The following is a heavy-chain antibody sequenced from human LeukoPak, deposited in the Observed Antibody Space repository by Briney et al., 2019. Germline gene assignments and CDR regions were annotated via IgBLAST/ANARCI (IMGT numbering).Heavy chain of an antibody. CDR2: IYYSGST. V-gene: IGHV4-31*03. CDR1: GGSIRSGGYY. Sequence: SQTLSLTCTVSGGSIRSGGYYWSWIRHHPGKGLEWIGYIYYSGSTYYNPSLKSRVTISVDTSKNQFSLKLISVTAADTAVYYCARSADYGSGSYIVDPWGQGTLVTVSS. J-gene: IGHJ5*02. D-gene: IGHD3-10*01. CDR3: ARSADYGSGSYIVDP.